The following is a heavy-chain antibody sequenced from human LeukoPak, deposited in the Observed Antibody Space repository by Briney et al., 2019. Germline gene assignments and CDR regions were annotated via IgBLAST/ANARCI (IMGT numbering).Heavy chain of an antibody. V-gene: IGHV1-69*13. CDR1: GGTFSSYA. J-gene: IGHJ6*02. D-gene: IGHD2-15*01. CDR2: IIPIFGTA. Sequence: GASVKVSCKASGGTFSSYAISWMRQAPGQGLEWMGGIIPIFGTANYAQKFQGRVTITADESTSTAYMELSSLRSEDTAVYYCARGDVVVVAAIRPYYYGMDVWGQGTTVTVSS. CDR3: ARGDVVVVAAIRPYYYGMDV.